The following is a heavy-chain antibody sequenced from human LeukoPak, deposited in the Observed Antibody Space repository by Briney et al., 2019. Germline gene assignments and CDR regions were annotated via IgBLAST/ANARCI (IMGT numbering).Heavy chain of an antibody. D-gene: IGHD3-10*01. Sequence: SVNVSCKASVGTFSSYAISWVRQAPGRGREWMGGIIPILCTSNYAHKFRGRVTSTADKSTRTASMELSSLRSEDPAVYYCARVHYYGSGSYYNGVPTFDPWGQGTLVTVSS. V-gene: IGHV1-69*10. CDR1: VGTFSSYA. J-gene: IGHJ5*02. CDR2: IIPILCTS. CDR3: ARVHYYGSGSYYNGVPTFDP.